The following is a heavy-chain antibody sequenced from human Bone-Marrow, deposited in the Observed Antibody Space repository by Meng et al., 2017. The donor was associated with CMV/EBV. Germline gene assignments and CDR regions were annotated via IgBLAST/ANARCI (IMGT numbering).Heavy chain of an antibody. CDR3: ARRRIAAAGQRMRRWFDP. J-gene: IGHJ5*02. D-gene: IGHD6-13*01. CDR1: GSFSGYY. V-gene: IGHV4-34*01. Sequence: GSFSGYYWSWIRQHPGKGLEWIGEINHSGSTDYNPSLKSRVTISVDTSKNQFSLKLSSVTAADTAVYYCARRRIAAAGQRMRRWFDPWGQGTLVTVSS. CDR2: INHSGST.